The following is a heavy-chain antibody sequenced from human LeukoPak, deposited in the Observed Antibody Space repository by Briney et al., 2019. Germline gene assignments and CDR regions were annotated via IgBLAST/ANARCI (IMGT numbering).Heavy chain of an antibody. CDR2: ISYSGIT. J-gene: IGHJ4*02. V-gene: IGHV4-59*08. CDR1: GGSMRSHY. CDR3: ARHPPYGDSLNLDH. Sequence: SETLSLICTVSGGSMRSHYWHWIRQSPGKGLEWIGYISYSGITNYNPSLKSRVTISLDTSTNQFSLRLSSVTAADTAVFFCARHPPYGDSLNLDHWGQGTLVTVSS. D-gene: IGHD4-17*01.